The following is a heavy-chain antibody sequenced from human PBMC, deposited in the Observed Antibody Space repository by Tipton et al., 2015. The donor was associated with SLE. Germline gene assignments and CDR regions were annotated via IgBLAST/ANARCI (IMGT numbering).Heavy chain of an antibody. D-gene: IGHD3-10*01. Sequence: SLRLSCAASGFTFDDYAMHWVRQAPGKGLEWVSGISWNSGSIGYADSVKGRFTISRDNAKNTVHLQMNSLTAEDTAVYYCARNKAGSPDYWGQGTLVTVSS. CDR2: ISWNSGSI. CDR1: GFTFDDYA. V-gene: IGHV3-9*01. CDR3: ARNKAGSPDY. J-gene: IGHJ4*02.